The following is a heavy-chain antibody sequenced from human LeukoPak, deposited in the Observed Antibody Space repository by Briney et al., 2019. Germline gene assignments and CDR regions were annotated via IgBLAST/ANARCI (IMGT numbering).Heavy chain of an antibody. CDR3: ARDPSSGWYFFSTAHYGMDV. Sequence: GGSLRLSCAASGFTFSSYAMHWVRQAPGKGLEWVAVISYDGSNKDYADSVKGRFTISRDNSKDTLYLQMNSLRAEDTAVYYCARDPSSGWYFFSTAHYGMDVWGQGTTVTVSS. CDR2: ISYDGSNK. J-gene: IGHJ6*02. CDR1: GFTFSSYA. V-gene: IGHV3-30-3*01. D-gene: IGHD6-19*01.